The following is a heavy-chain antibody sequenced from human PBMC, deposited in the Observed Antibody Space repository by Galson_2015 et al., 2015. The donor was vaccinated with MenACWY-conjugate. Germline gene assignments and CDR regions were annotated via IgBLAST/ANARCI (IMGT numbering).Heavy chain of an antibody. CDR3: AREWLLPKYYYYGMDV. CDR1: GFTFSSYW. CDR2: IKQDGSEK. V-gene: IGHV3-7*01. Sequence: SLRLSCAASGFTFSSYWMSWVRQAPGKGLEWVANIKQDGSEKYYVDSVKGRFTISRDNAKNSLYLQMNSLRAEDTAVYYCAREWLLPKYYYYGMDVWGQGTTVTVSS. D-gene: IGHD3-22*01. J-gene: IGHJ6*02.